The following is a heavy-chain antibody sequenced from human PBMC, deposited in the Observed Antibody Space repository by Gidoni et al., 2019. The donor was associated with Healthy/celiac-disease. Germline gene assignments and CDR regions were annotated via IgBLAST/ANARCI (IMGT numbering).Heavy chain of an antibody. CDR1: GGSISGYY. Sequence: QVQLQESGPALVRPSATLSLSCSVSGGSISGYYCIWIRQPPGKGLEWIGYIYYGRGTKYSPSLESRASISVDSSKNQFSLNLSSVTAADTAVYFGAAGYNIDYWGQGKXVTVSP. CDR2: IYYGRGT. D-gene: IGHD1-20*01. CDR3: AAGYNIDY. V-gene: IGHV4-59*01. J-gene: IGHJ4*02.